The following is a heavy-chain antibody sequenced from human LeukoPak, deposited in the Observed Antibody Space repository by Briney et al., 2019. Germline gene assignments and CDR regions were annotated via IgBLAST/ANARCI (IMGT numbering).Heavy chain of an antibody. V-gene: IGHV3-30*04. CDR3: ARGSYDSSV. D-gene: IGHD3-22*01. CDR2: ISYDGSNK. CDR1: GFTFSSYA. Sequence: GGSLRLSCAASGFTFSSYAMHWVRQAPGKGLEWVAVISYDGSNKYYADSVKGRFTISRDNSKNALYLQMNSLRAEDTAVYYCARGSYDSSVWGQGTLVTVSS. J-gene: IGHJ4*02.